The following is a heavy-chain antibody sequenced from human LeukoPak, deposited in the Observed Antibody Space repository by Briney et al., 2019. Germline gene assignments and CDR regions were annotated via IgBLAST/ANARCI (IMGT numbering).Heavy chain of an antibody. CDR1: GGSIRSSSHY. V-gene: IGHV4-39*07. CDR3: ARKVVVTAIGLYYFDY. Sequence: SETLSLTCTVSGGSIRSSSHYWGWIRQPPGKGLEWIGSIYYSGNTHYNAALKSRVTISVDTSKNQFSLKLGSVSAADTAVYYCARKVVVTAIGLYYFDYWGQGTLVTVSS. J-gene: IGHJ4*02. D-gene: IGHD2-21*02. CDR2: IYYSGNT.